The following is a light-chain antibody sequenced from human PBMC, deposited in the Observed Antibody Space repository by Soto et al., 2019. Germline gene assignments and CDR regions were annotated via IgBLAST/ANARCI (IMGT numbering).Light chain of an antibody. CDR2: GAS. J-gene: IGKJ1*01. Sequence: EIVMTQSPATLSVSPGESATLCCRASQSVSSYLAWYQQKPGQAPRLLIYGASSRATGIPDRFSGSGSGTDFTLTISRLEPEDFAVYYCQQYGSSPRTFGQGTKVDIK. CDR3: QQYGSSPRT. V-gene: IGKV3-20*01. CDR1: QSVSSY.